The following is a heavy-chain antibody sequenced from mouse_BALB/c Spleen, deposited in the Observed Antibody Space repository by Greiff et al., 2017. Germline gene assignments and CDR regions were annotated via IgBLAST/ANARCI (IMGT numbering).Heavy chain of an antibody. CDR1: GFNIKDYY. Sequence: VQLKESGAELVRPGALVKLSCKASGFNIKDYYMHWVKQRPEQGLEWIGWIDPENGNTIYDPKFQGKASITADTSSNTAYLQLSSLTSEDTAVYYCARGGVYYAMDYWGQGTSVTVSS. CDR2: IDPENGNT. CDR3: ARGGVYYAMDY. V-gene: IGHV14-1*02. J-gene: IGHJ4*01.